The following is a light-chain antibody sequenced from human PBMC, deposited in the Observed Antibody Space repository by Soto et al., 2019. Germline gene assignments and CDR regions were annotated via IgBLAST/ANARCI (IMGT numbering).Light chain of an antibody. Sequence: EIVLTQSPATLSLSPGERATLSCRASQSVSSYLAWYQQKPGQAPRLLIYDASNRATVIPARFSGSESGTDFTLTISSLEPEDFAVYYWQQRSNWPPWTFGQGTKVEI. CDR3: QQRSNWPPWT. V-gene: IGKV3-11*01. CDR1: QSVSSY. J-gene: IGKJ1*01. CDR2: DAS.